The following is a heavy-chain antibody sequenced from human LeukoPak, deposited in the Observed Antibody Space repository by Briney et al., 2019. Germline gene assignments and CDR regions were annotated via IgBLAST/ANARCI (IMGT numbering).Heavy chain of an antibody. J-gene: IGHJ6*02. CDR3: ANSGWFGESDTYYYGMDV. Sequence: GGSLRLSCAASGFTFSSYAMSWVRQAPGKGLEWVSAISGSGGSTYYADSVKGRFTISRDNPKNTLYLQMNSLRAEDTAVYYCANSGWFGESDTYYYGMDVWGQGTTVTVSS. CDR1: GFTFSSYA. V-gene: IGHV3-23*01. D-gene: IGHD3-10*01. CDR2: ISGSGGST.